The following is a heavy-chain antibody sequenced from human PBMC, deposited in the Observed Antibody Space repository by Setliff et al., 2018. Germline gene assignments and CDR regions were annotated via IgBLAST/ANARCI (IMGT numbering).Heavy chain of an antibody. CDR2: IITSTGKT. D-gene: IGHD2-2*01. CDR1: GYTFTNFG. V-gene: IGHV1-18*01. J-gene: IGHJ3*01. Sequence: ASVKVSCKASGYTFTNFGFHWLRQAPGQGLEWMAMIITSTGKTSYAQKFQGRVTVTTDTYTGTGYMELRSLRSDDTAMYFCARFGGSCSSSSGYASDLWGQGIMVTVSS. CDR3: ARFGGSCSSSSGYASDL.